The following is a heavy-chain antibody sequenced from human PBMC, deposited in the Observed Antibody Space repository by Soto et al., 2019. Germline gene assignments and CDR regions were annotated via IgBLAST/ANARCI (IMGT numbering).Heavy chain of an antibody. J-gene: IGHJ5*02. CDR2: MYYTGST. CDR3: ARRSRGVVNNWFDP. Sequence: PSETLSLTCTVSGGSISGSTDFWGWIRQPPGKGLEWIGTMYYTGSTYYNPSLKSRVTMSVDTSKNQFSLKLTSVTAADTAVYYCARRSRGVVNNWFDPWGQGAPVTVSS. V-gene: IGHV4-39*01. CDR1: GGSISGSTDF. D-gene: IGHD3-3*01.